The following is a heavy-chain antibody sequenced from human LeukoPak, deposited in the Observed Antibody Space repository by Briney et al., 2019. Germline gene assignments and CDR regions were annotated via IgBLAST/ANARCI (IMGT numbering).Heavy chain of an antibody. J-gene: IGHJ4*02. CDR1: GGTFSSYA. Sequence: SVKVSCKASGGTFSSYAISWVRQAPGQGLEWMGGIIPIFGTANYAQKFQGRVTITADESTSTAYMKLSSLRSEDTAVYYCARTQGTIFGGASHYYFDYWGQGTLVTVSS. V-gene: IGHV1-69*13. CDR3: ARTQGTIFGGASHYYFDY. CDR2: IIPIFGTA. D-gene: IGHD3-3*01.